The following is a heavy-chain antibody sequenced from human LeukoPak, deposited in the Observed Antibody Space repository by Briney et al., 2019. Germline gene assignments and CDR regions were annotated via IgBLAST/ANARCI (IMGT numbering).Heavy chain of an antibody. D-gene: IGHD3-10*01. CDR1: GFMFDDYA. V-gene: IGHV3-9*01. CDR2: ISWNSGSI. J-gene: IGHJ4*02. Sequence: GRSLRLSCAGSGFMFDDYAMHWVRQAPGKGLEWVSGISWNSGSIGYADSVKGRFTISRDNAKNSLCLQMNSLRAEDTALYYCAKDMDTLVRGVIFNWGQGTLVTVSS. CDR3: AKDMDTLVRGVIFN.